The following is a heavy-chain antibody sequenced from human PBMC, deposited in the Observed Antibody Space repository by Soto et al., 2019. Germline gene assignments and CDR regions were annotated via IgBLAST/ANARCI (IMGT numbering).Heavy chain of an antibody. V-gene: IGHV4-59*13. CDR3: ARGYCSSTICYIWDNWFDP. Sequence: QVQLQESGPGLVKPSEPLSLPCTVPGGSISSYYWSWIRQPPGKGLEWIGYIYYIGRTNYNPSLKSRVTISVDTSKNQFSLKLSSVTAADTAVYYCARGYCSSTICYIWDNWFDPWGQGTLVTVSS. CDR2: IYYIGRT. D-gene: IGHD2-2*02. J-gene: IGHJ5*02. CDR1: GGSISSYY.